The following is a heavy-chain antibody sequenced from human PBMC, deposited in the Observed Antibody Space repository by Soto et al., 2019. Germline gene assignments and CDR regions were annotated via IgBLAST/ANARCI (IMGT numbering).Heavy chain of an antibody. J-gene: IGHJ4*02. CDR3: ACRGSHSYGYKVFDY. CDR1: GYSFTSYW. CDR2: IYPGDSDT. Sequence: PGESLKISCKGSGYSFTSYWIGWVRQMPGKGLEWMGIIYPGDSDTRYSPSFQGQVTVSADKSISTAYLQWSSLKASDTAMYYCACRGSHSYGYKVFDYWGKGTLVTVSS. D-gene: IGHD5-18*01. V-gene: IGHV5-51*01.